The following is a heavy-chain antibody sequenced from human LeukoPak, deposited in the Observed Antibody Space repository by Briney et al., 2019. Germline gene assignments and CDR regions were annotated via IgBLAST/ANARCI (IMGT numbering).Heavy chain of an antibody. CDR3: ARTCGGDCSP. V-gene: IGHV3-7*01. J-gene: IGHJ4*02. CDR2: IKQDGSEK. D-gene: IGHD2-21*01. Sequence: GGSLRLSCAASGFTFSSYLMSWVRQAPGKGLEWVANIKQDGSEKYYVDSVKGRFTISRDNAKNSLYLQMNSLRAEDTAVYYCARTCGGDCSPWGQGTLVTVSS. CDR1: GFTFSSYL.